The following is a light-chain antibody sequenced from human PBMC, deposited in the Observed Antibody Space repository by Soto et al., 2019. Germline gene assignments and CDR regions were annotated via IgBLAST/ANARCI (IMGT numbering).Light chain of an antibody. J-gene: IGLJ3*02. CDR2: DVT. CDR3: TSYTSNSTLV. CDR1: TSDVGGYNY. Sequence: QSVLTQPASVSGSPGRSITISCTGTTSDVGGYNYVSWYQQHPGKAPKLIIFDVTDRPSGVSDRFSGSKSGNTASLTITGVQAEDEAHYYCTSYTSNSTLVFGGGTKLTVL. V-gene: IGLV2-14*03.